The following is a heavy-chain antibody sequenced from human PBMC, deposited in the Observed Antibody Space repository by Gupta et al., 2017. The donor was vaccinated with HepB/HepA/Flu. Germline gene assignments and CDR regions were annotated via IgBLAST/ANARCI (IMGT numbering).Heavy chain of an antibody. CDR1: GCTFDDYA. V-gene: IGHV3-9*01. CDR3: AKDAELDHDGVIDY. D-gene: IGHD1-1*01. J-gene: IGHJ4*02. Sequence: EVQLVESEGGLVQPGRSVRVSCAASGCTFDDYAMHWVRQIPGKGLEWVAGISWNSNSIDYADAVKGRFTISRDNVRQSLFLQMNSLRPDDTALYYCAKDAELDHDGVIDYWGQGILVTVSS. CDR2: ISWNSNSI.